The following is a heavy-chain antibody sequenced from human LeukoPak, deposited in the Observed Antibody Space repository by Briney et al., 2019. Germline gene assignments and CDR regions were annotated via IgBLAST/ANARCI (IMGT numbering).Heavy chain of an antibody. CDR1: GFTFSSYW. V-gene: IGHV3-74*01. Sequence: EGSLRLSCAASGFTFSSYWMHWVRQAPGEGLVWVSRISSDGSTTANADSVRGRFTISRDNTKSTLYLQMNSLRAEDTAVYYCAKGYCSSTSTHCYYYYYYYMDVWGKGTTVTVSS. D-gene: IGHD2-2*01. J-gene: IGHJ6*03. CDR3: AKGYCSSTSTHCYYYYYYYMDV. CDR2: ISSDGSTT.